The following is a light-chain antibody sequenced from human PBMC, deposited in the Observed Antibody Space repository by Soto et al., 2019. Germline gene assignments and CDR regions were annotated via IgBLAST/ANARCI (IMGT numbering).Light chain of an antibody. J-gene: IGLJ2*01. CDR3: SSYTSGNTLV. V-gene: IGLV2-14*01. Sequence: QSALIQPASLSGSPGQSITISCTGTSSDIGGYNYVSWYQQHPGKAPKLMIYAVSNRPSGVSNRFSGSKSGNTASLTISGLQAEDEADYYCSSYTSGNTLVFGGGTKVTVL. CDR2: AVS. CDR1: SSDIGGYNY.